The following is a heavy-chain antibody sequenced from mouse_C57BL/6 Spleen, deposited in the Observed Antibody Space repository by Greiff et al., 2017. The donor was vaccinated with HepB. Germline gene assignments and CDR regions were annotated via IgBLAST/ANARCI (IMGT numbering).Heavy chain of an antibody. CDR1: GYSFTGYY. Sequence: VQLQQSGPELVKPGASVKISCKASGYSFTGYYMNWVKQSPEKSLEWIGEINPSTGGTTYNQKFKAKATLTVDKSSSTAYMQLKSLTSEDSAVYYCARVPYDYDEDWYFDVWGTGTTVTVSS. CDR2: INPSTGGT. J-gene: IGHJ1*03. V-gene: IGHV1-42*01. D-gene: IGHD2-4*01. CDR3: ARVPYDYDEDWYFDV.